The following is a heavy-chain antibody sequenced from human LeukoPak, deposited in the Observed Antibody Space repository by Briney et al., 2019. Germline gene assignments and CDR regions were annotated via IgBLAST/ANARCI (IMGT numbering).Heavy chain of an antibody. D-gene: IGHD4-17*01. V-gene: IGHV3-48*04. Sequence: PGGSLRLSCAASGFTFSSYSMNWVRQAPGKGLEWVSYISSSSGTIYYADSVKGRFTISRGNAKNSLYLQMNSLRAEDAAVYYCARDSVTYGDLDYWGQGTLVTVSS. CDR1: GFTFSSYS. CDR2: ISSSSGTI. CDR3: ARDSVTYGDLDY. J-gene: IGHJ4*02.